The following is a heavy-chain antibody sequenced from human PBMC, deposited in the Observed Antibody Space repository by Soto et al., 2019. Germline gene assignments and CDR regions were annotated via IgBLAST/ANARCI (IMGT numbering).Heavy chain of an antibody. J-gene: IGHJ4*02. V-gene: IGHV4-39*01. CDR3: ASRHCSGGSCYTPGFDS. Sequence: SETLSLTCTVSGASLSSISYYWGWIRQPPGKGLEWVGSIFFTGNIYYNPSLKSRVTISVDTSRNQFSLMVNSVTAADTAVYYCASRHCSGGSCYTPGFDSWGQGALVTVSS. CDR2: IFFTGNI. D-gene: IGHD2-15*01. CDR1: GASLSSISYY.